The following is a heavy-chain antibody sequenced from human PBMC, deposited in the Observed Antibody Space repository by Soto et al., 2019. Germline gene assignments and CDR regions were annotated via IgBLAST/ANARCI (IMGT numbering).Heavy chain of an antibody. V-gene: IGHV3-33*01. CDR2: IWYDGSNK. D-gene: IGHD4-17*01. J-gene: IGHJ4*02. CDR1: GFTFSSYG. CDR3: ARAPNYGGNSFPLWTDY. Sequence: QVQLVESGGGVVQPGRSLRLSCAASGFTFSSYGMHWVRQAPGKGLEWVAVIWYDGSNKYYADSVKGRFTISRDNSKNTLYLQMNSLRAEDTAVYYWARAPNYGGNSFPLWTDYWGQGTLVTVSS.